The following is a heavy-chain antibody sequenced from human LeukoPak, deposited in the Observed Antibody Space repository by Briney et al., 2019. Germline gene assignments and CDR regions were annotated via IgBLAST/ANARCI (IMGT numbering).Heavy chain of an antibody. CDR3: ARGPDGSGTNAFDV. CDR2: ISGGSSIM. D-gene: IGHD3-10*01. V-gene: IGHV3-48*02. Sequence: PGGPLRLSCAASGFTFSSYSMNWVRQAPGKGLEWVSYISGGSSIMYYADSVKGRFTISRDNAKNSLYLQMNSLRDADTAVYYCARGPDGSGTNAFDVWGQGTMVTVSS. J-gene: IGHJ3*01. CDR1: GFTFSSYS.